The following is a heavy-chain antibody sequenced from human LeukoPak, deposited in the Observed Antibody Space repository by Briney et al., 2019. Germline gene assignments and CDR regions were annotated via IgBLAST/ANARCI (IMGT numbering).Heavy chain of an antibody. CDR1: GYTFTSYG. J-gene: IGHJ3*02. CDR2: ISAYNGNT. D-gene: IGHD3-22*01. V-gene: IGHV1-18*01. CDR3: ASDWYYYDSSGYYSDAFDI. Sequence: ASVRVSCKASGYTFTSYGISWVRQAPGQGVEWMGWISAYNGNTNYAQTLQGRVTITTDTTTSTAYMDLTSLRSDDTAVYYCASDWYYYDSSGYYSDAFDIWGQGTMVTVSS.